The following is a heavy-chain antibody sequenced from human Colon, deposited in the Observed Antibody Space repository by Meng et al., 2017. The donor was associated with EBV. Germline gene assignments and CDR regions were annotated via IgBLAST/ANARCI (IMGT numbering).Heavy chain of an antibody. J-gene: IGHJ4*02. CDR2: IYYSGST. CDR1: GGSISSGDYY. V-gene: IGHV4-30-4*01. D-gene: IGHD2-15*01. CDR3: ARQATGYCSVGSCYSGSIFDY. Sequence: QVKLRASGPGLWNPSQTLSPTCSVSGGSISSGDYYWSWIRQPPGNGLEWIGYIYYSGSTHYNPSLKSRVTISVDTSKNQFSLKVSSVTAADTAVYYCARQATGYCSVGSCYSGSIFDYWGQGTLVTVSS.